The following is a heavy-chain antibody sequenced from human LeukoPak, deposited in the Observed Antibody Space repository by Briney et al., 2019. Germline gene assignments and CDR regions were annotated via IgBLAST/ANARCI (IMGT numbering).Heavy chain of an antibody. D-gene: IGHD3-22*01. CDR3: AKDGRDYYDSSGTLDY. CDR1: GFTFDDYA. Sequence: GGSLRLSCAASGFTFDDYAMHWVRQAPGKGLEWVSGISWNSGSIGYADSVKGRFTISRDNAKNSLYLQMNSLRAEDTALYYCAKDGRDYYDSSGTLDYWGQGTLVTVSS. V-gene: IGHV3-9*01. J-gene: IGHJ4*02. CDR2: ISWNSGSI.